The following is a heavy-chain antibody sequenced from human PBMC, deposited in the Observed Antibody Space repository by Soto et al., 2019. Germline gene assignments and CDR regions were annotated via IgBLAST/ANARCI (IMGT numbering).Heavy chain of an antibody. V-gene: IGHV3-21*01. CDR3: ARDWADSSGYYSLFDY. CDR1: GFTFSSYS. D-gene: IGHD3-22*01. J-gene: IGHJ4*02. CDR2: ISSSSSYI. Sequence: PGGSLRLSCAASGFTFSSYSMNWVRQAPGKGLEWVSSISSSSSYIYYADSVKGRFTISRDNANYSLYLQMNSLRAEDTVVYYCARDWADSSGYYSLFDYWGQGTLVTVSS.